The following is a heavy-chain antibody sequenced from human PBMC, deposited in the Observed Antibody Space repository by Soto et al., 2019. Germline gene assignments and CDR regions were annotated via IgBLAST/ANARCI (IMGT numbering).Heavy chain of an antibody. V-gene: IGHV3-74*01. D-gene: IGHD1-1*01. CDR3: ARGGLATGTIDY. J-gene: IGHJ4*02. Sequence: EVQVVESGGGLVQPGESLRLACAASGFTFSNYRMHWVRQGPGKGLVWVSHINTDGTTTTYADSVKGRFTMSRDNAKNTVYLQMNSLGPEDTAVYYCARGGLATGTIDYWGQGTLVTVSS. CDR1: GFTFSNYR. CDR2: INTDGTTT.